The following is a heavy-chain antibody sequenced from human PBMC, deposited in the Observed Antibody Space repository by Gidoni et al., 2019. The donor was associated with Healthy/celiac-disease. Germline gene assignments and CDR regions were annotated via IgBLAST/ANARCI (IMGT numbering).Heavy chain of an antibody. CDR3: ARDGSGYGDYVDY. D-gene: IGHD4-17*01. V-gene: IGHV3-33*01. J-gene: IGHJ4*02. Sequence: QVQLVESGGGVVDPGRSLRLSCAASGFTFNNYGMHWVRQAPGNGLEWVAVICYDGSKKYYADSLQGRFTISRDNSMHTLYLQMNSLRAEDTALYYCARDGSGYGDYVDYWGQGTLVTVSS. CDR2: ICYDGSKK. CDR1: GFTFNNYG.